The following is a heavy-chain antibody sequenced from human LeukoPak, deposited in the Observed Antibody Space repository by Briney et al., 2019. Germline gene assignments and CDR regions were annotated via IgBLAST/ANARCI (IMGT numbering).Heavy chain of an antibody. CDR1: GFTFSNYD. V-gene: IGHV3-23*01. CDR2: TSDSGGST. J-gene: IGHJ5*02. CDR3: AKDLSRAVAADWFDP. D-gene: IGHD6-19*01. Sequence: PGGSLRLSCAASGFTFSNYDMSWVRQAPGKGLECVSSTSDSGGSTYYADSVKGRFTISRDNSKNTLYLQMTNLRAADTAVYYCAKDLSRAVAADWFDPWDQGSLVTVSS.